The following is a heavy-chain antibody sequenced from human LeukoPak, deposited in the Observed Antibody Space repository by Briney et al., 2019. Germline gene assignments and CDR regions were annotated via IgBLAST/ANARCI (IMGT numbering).Heavy chain of an antibody. CDR2: ISWNGGRI. CDR1: GFTFDDYA. V-gene: IGHV3-9*01. D-gene: IGHD3-22*01. Sequence: GGSLRLSCAASGFTFDDYAMHWVRQAPGKGLEWVSGISWNGGRIGYADSVKGRFAISRDNAKNSLYLQMSSLRAEDTAFYYYAKGSGQYGAYDSSGLDYWGQGTLVTVSS. CDR3: AKGSGQYGAYDSSGLDY. J-gene: IGHJ4*02.